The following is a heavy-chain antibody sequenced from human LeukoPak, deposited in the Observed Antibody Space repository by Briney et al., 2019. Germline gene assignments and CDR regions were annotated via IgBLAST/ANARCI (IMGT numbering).Heavy chain of an antibody. D-gene: IGHD3-10*01. Sequence: SETLSLTCTVSGYSISSGYYWGWIRQPPGKGLEWIGSIYHSGSTYYNPSLKSRVTISVDTSKNQFSLKLSSVTAADTAVYYCARIPSMVRGVIHKRVGWFDPWGQGTLVTVSS. CDR1: GYSISSGYY. CDR3: ARIPSMVRGVIHKRVGWFDP. J-gene: IGHJ5*02. V-gene: IGHV4-38-2*02. CDR2: IYHSGST.